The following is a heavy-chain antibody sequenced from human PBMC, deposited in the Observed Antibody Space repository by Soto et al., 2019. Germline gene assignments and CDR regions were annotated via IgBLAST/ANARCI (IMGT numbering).Heavy chain of an antibody. CDR2: ITGSGSTT. CDR3: AKGFTAYLSSWFHF. D-gene: IGHD6-13*01. J-gene: IGHJ5*01. Sequence: EVQLLESGGGLVQPGGSLRLSCAASEFTFSSNAMHWVRQAPGKGLEWVSGITGSGSTTFYADSVKGRFTISRDNSKNTLYLHMNSLRAEDTAIYYCAKGFTAYLSSWFHFWGQGTLVTVSS. CDR1: EFTFSSNA. V-gene: IGHV3-23*01.